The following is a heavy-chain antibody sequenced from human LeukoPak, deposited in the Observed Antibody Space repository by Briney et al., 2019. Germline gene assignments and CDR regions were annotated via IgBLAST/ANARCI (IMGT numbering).Heavy chain of an antibody. Sequence: TGGSLRLSCAASGFTFSSYSMNWVRQAPGKGLEWVSSISSSSSYIYYADSVKGRFTISRDNAKNSLYLQMNSLRAEDTAVYYCARAPMRFWRGYWGQGTLVTVSS. CDR3: ARAPMRFWRGY. CDR1: GFTFSSYS. J-gene: IGHJ4*02. V-gene: IGHV3-21*01. D-gene: IGHD3-3*01. CDR2: ISSSSSYI.